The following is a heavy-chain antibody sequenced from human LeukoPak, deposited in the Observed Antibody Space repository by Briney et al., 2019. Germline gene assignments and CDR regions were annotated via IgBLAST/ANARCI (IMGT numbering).Heavy chain of an antibody. J-gene: IGHJ4*02. CDR3: AKDRSQLVPNYFDY. Sequence: GGSLRLSCAASGFTFSSYGMHWVRQAPGKGLEWVAFIRYDGSNEYYADSVKGRFTISRDNSKNTLYLQMNSLRAEDTAVYYYAKDRSQLVPNYFDYWGQGTLVTVSS. V-gene: IGHV3-30*02. D-gene: IGHD6-13*01. CDR2: IRYDGSNE. CDR1: GFTFSSYG.